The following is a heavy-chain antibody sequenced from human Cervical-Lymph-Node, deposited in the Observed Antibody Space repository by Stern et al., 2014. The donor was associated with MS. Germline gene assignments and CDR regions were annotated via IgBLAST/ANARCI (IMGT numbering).Heavy chain of an antibody. Sequence: MQLVESGGGVVQPGRSLRLSCAASGFTFSSYGMHWVRQAPGQGLEWVAVISYDGRNQYYADSVKGRFTISRDNSKNTLYLQMNSLRAEDTAVYYCAKDLGGSYYHYYDGMDVWGQGTTVTVSS. CDR2: ISYDGRNQ. J-gene: IGHJ6*02. CDR3: AKDLGGSYYHYYDGMDV. D-gene: IGHD1-26*01. V-gene: IGHV3-30*18. CDR1: GFTFSSYG.